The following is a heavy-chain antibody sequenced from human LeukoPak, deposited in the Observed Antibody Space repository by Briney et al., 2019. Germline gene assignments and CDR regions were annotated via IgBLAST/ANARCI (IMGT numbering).Heavy chain of an antibody. CDR1: GFTFSSYA. CDR2: ISGSGGST. V-gene: IGHV3-23*01. CDR3: AKSRLLWFGELSAFDI. D-gene: IGHD3-10*01. J-gene: IGHJ3*02. Sequence: GGSLRLSCAASGFTFSSYAMSWVRQAPGKGLEWVLAISGSGGSTYYADSVRGRFTISRDNSKNTLYLQMNSLRAEDTAVYYCAKSRLLWFGELSAFDIWGQGTMVTVSS.